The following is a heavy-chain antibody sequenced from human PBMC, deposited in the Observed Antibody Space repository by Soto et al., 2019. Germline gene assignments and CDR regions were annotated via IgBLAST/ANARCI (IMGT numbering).Heavy chain of an antibody. CDR1: GGTTISGGYS. D-gene: IGHD2-15*01. J-gene: IGHJ5*02. Sequence: SVTLSLTCTVSGGTTISGGYSWGWISQPPGKGLEWIGSIYNSGVDYNPSLKSRVTISVDTSKTQFSLRLTSVTAADTALYYCASHPTGFPNWIDPWGQGIMVTVSS. CDR2: IYNSGV. CDR3: ASHPTGFPNWIDP. V-gene: IGHV4-39*01.